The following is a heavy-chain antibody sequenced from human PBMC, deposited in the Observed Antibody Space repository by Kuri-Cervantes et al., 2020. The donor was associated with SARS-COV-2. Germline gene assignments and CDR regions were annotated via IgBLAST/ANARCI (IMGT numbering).Heavy chain of an antibody. CDR1: GGSISSYY. Sequence: SETLSLTCTVSGGSISSYYWSWIRQPAGKGLEWIGRIYTSGSTNYNPSLKSRVTMSVDTSKNQFSLKLSSVTAADTAVYCCSRGTLTSSLNWFDPWGQGALVTVSS. J-gene: IGHJ5*02. CDR2: IYTSGST. D-gene: IGHD2-2*01. V-gene: IGHV4-4*07. CDR3: SRGTLTSSLNWFDP.